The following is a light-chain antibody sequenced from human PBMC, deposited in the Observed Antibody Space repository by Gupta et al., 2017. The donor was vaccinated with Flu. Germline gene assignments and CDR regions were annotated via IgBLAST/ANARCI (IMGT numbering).Light chain of an antibody. V-gene: IGKV3-11*01. J-gene: IGKJ4*01. CDR1: QSISSY. CDR3: QQRSNWLSLT. CDR2: DAS. Sequence: RAKLCWKVSQSISSYLAGYQQKPGQAPRNLLNDASNRATGSPARFSGSGSGTDFTLPISSREPEDFAVYYCQQRSNWLSLTFGGGTKLEIK.